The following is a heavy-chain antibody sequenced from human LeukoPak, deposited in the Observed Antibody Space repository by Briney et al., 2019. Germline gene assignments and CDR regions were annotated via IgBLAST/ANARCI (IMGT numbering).Heavy chain of an antibody. Sequence: GASVKVSCKASGYTFTSYDINWVRQATGQGLEWMGWMNPNSGNTGYAQKFQGRVTMTRNTSISTAYMELSSLRSEDTAVYYCARDYCSSTSCLMYNWFDPWGQGTLVTVSS. CDR1: GYTFTSYD. J-gene: IGHJ5*02. CDR2: MNPNSGNT. CDR3: ARDYCSSTSCLMYNWFDP. V-gene: IGHV1-8*01. D-gene: IGHD2-2*01.